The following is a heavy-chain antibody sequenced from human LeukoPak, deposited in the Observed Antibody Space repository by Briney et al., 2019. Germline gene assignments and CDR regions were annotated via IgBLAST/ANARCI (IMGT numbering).Heavy chain of an antibody. D-gene: IGHD5-12*01. CDR2: IYSSGST. CDR3: ASFFSGTLKYYSYMDV. Sequence: SETLSVTCTFSGGSISSSSYYWCWIRQPPGKGLEWIGSIYSSGSTYYNPSLKSRVTISVYTSKNQFSLKLSSVTAADTAVYYCASFFSGTLKYYSYMDVWGKGTTVTVSS. J-gene: IGHJ6*03. CDR1: GGSISSSSYY. V-gene: IGHV4-39*01.